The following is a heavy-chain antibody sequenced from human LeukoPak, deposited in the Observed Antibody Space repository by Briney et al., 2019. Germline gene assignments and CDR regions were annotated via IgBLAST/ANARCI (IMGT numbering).Heavy chain of an antibody. V-gene: IGHV3-23*01. CDR3: AKDPSPRPPPLSNDYYDSSGYIDY. D-gene: IGHD3-22*01. Sequence: QPGGSLRLSCATSGFTFNNYAMNWVRQAPGKGLEWVSAISGSGGSTYYADSVKGRFTISRDNSKNTLYLQMNSLRAEDTAVYYCAKDPSPRPPPLSNDYYDSSGYIDYWGQGTLVTVSS. CDR1: GFTFNNYA. CDR2: ISGSGGST. J-gene: IGHJ4*02.